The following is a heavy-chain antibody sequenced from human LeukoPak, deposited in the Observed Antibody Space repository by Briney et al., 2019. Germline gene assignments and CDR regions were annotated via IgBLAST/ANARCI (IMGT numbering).Heavy chain of an antibody. CDR2: IYYSGST. D-gene: IGHD3-10*01. CDR1: GGSISSYY. CDR3: ARDFGDTDAFDI. J-gene: IGHJ3*02. V-gene: IGHV4-59*01. Sequence: SETLSLTCTVSGGSISSYYWSWIRQPPGKGLEWIGYIYYSGSTNYNPSLKSRVTISVDTSKNQFSLKLSSVTAADTAVYYCARDFGDTDAFDIWGQGTMVTVSS.